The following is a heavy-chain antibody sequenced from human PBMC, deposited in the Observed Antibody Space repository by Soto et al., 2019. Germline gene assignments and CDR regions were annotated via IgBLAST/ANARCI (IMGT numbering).Heavy chain of an antibody. CDR1: GFSLSTSGVG. D-gene: IGHD3-3*01. V-gene: IGHV2-5*02. CDR3: AHLLRNYDFWSGYYTGPYYYYGMDV. CDR2: IYWDDDK. Sequence: SGPTLVYPTQTLTLTCTFSGFSLSTSGVGVGWIRQPPGKALEWLALIYWDDDKRYSPSLKSRLTITKDTSKNQVVLTMTNMDPVDTATYYCAHLLRNYDFWSGYYTGPYYYYGMDVWGQGT. J-gene: IGHJ6*02.